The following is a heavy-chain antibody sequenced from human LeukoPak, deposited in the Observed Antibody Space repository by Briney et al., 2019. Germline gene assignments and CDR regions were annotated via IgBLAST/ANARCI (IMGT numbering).Heavy chain of an antibody. J-gene: IGHJ5*02. CDR1: GGSFSGYY. D-gene: IGHD3-10*01. CDR3: AAGGLLWFGGYQP. Sequence: PSETLSLTCAVYGGSFSGYYWSWIRQPPGKGLEWIGEINHSGSTNYNPSLKSRVTISVDTSKNQFSLKLSSVTAADTAVYYCAAGGLLWFGGYQPWGQGTLVTVSS. CDR2: INHSGST. V-gene: IGHV4-34*01.